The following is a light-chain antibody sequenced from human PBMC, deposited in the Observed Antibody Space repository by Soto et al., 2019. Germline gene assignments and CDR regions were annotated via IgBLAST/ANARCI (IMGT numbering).Light chain of an antibody. J-gene: IGKJ1*01. CDR1: QSVSSH. V-gene: IGKV3-15*01. Sequence: EIVMTQSPATLSVSPGERATLSCRASQSVSSHLAWYQHKPGQPPRLLLYGASIRLSGIPARFSGSGSGTDFTLTINSLQSEDFAVYYCQQYDNRPGTFGQGTKVEIK. CDR3: QQYDNRPGT. CDR2: GAS.